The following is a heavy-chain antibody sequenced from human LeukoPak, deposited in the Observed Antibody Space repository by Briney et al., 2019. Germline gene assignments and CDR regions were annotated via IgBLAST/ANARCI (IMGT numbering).Heavy chain of an antibody. CDR3: GRDRVYSGSSATDY. CDR2: ISNSGDT. J-gene: IGHJ4*02. D-gene: IGHD1-26*01. Sequence: SETLSLTCTVSGASISSGHYYWTWIRQRPGEGLEWIGLISNSGDTYYNPSLKSRVTISIEMSKNQFSLRLTSVTAADTALYYCGRDRVYSGSSATDYWGQGTLVTVSS. V-gene: IGHV4-31*03. CDR1: GASISSGHYY.